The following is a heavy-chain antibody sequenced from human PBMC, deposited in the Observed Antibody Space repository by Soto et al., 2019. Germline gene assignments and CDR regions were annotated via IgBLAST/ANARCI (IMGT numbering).Heavy chain of an antibody. D-gene: IGHD3-3*01. Sequence: VGSLRLSCAASGFTFSSYAMHWVRQAPGKGLEWVAVISYDGSNKYYADSVKGRFTISRDNSKNTLYLQMNSLRAEDTAVYYCARGGTIFGVVISLSGMDVWGQGTTVTVSS. V-gene: IGHV3-30-3*01. J-gene: IGHJ6*02. CDR2: ISYDGSNK. CDR3: ARGGTIFGVVISLSGMDV. CDR1: GFTFSSYA.